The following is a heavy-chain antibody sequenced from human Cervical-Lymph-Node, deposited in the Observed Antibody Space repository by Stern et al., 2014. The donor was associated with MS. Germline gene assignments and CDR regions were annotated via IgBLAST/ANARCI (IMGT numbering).Heavy chain of an antibody. CDR1: GGSISSGSYY. V-gene: IGHV4-61*02. Sequence: QMQLVQSGPGLVKPSQTLSLTCTVSGGSISSGSYYWSWIRQPAGKGLEWIGRIYTSGSTNYNPSLKSRVTISVDTSKNQFSLKRSSVTAADTAVYYCARDHLGSSSDYYYGMDVWGQGTTVTVSS. CDR3: ARDHLGSSSDYYYGMDV. J-gene: IGHJ6*02. CDR2: IYTSGST. D-gene: IGHD6-6*01.